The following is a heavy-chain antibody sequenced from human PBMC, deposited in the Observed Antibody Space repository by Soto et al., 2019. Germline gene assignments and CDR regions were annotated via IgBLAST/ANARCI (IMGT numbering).Heavy chain of an antibody. Sequence: PGGSLRLSCAASGFSFSSYAMSWVRQAPGKGLEWVSSTSGSGNSKYYADSVKGRFTISRDNSQNTLYLQMNNLGTEDTAVYYCARDWSQGNWFDPWGQGTLVTVSS. CDR3: ARDWSQGNWFDP. V-gene: IGHV3-23*01. CDR2: TSGSGNSK. J-gene: IGHJ5*02. CDR1: GFSFSSYA.